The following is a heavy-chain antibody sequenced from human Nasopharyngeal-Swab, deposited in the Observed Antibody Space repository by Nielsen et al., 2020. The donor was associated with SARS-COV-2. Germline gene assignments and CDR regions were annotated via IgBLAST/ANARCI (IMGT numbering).Heavy chain of an antibody. J-gene: IGHJ6*03. CDR1: GGTFSSYA. D-gene: IGHD1-26*01. CDR3: ARERGSYSNAGGYYYYMDV. V-gene: IGHV1-69*04. Sequence: SVKVSCKASGGTFSSYAISWVRQAPGQGLEWMGRIIPILGIANYAQKFQGRVTITADKSTSTAYMELRSLRSDDTAVYYCARERGSYSNAGGYYYYMDVWGKGTTVTVSS. CDR2: IIPILGIA.